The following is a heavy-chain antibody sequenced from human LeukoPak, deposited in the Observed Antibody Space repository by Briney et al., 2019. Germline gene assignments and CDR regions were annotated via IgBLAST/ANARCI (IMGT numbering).Heavy chain of an antibody. CDR2: ISAYNGNT. CDR1: GGTFSSYA. D-gene: IGHD5-18*01. V-gene: IGHV1-18*01. Sequence: GASVKVSCKASGGTFSSYAISWVRQAPGQGLEWMGWISAYNGNTNYAQKLQGRVTMTTDTFTSTAYMELRSLRSDDTAVYYCARRTAMVTIGFDYWGQGTLVTVSS. J-gene: IGHJ4*02. CDR3: ARRTAMVTIGFDY.